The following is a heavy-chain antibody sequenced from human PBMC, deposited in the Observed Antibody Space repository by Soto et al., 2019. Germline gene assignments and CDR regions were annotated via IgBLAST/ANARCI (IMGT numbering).Heavy chain of an antibody. D-gene: IGHD6-13*01. CDR3: ARTYSSSWYYYYYYGMDV. CDR2: ISYDGSNK. CDR1: GFTFSSYA. J-gene: IGHJ6*02. Sequence: GGSLRLSCAASGFTFSSYAMHWVRQAPGKGLEWVAVISYDGSNKYYADSVKGRFTISRDNSKNTLYLQMNSLRAEDTAVYYCARTYSSSWYYYYYYGMDVWGQGTTVTVS. V-gene: IGHV3-30-3*01.